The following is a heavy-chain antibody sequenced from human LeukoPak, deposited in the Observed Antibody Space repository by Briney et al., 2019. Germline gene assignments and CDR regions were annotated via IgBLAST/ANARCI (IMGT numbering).Heavy chain of an antibody. CDR1: GYTFTSCD. CDR2: MNPNSGNT. CDR3: TRGSSGRRDN. D-gene: IGHD6-19*01. V-gene: IGHV1-8*01. J-gene: IGHJ4*02. Sequence: ASVKASCKASGYTFTSCDINWVRQATGQGPEWMGWMNPNSGNTGYGQSFQGRITMTRDISIGTAYMELSNLTSEDTAIYYCTRGSSGRRDNWGQGTLVTVSS.